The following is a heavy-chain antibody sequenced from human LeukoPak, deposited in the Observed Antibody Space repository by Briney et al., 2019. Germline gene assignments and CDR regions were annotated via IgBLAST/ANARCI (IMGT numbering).Heavy chain of an antibody. CDR3: AREFVVVTGNWFDP. CDR1: GYTFTGYY. Sequence: ASVEVSCKASGYTFTGYYMHWVRQAPGQGLEWMGWINPNSGGTNYAQKLQGRVAMTTDTSTSTAYMELRSLRSDDTAVYYCAREFVVVTGNWFDPWGLGTLVTVSS. J-gene: IGHJ5*02. CDR2: INPNSGGT. V-gene: IGHV1-2*02. D-gene: IGHD2-21*02.